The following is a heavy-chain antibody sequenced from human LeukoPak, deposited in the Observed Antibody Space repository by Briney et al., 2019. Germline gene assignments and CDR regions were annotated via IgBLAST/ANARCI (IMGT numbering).Heavy chain of an antibody. V-gene: IGHV3-7*01. Sequence: PGGSLRLSCTASGFTFSDYWMTWVRQAPGKGPEWVASIKQDGSQRYYVDSVRGRFTISRDNAKNSLFLQMNGLRAEDTAVYYCARRGGSSSRRSPIAYWGQGTLVTVSS. J-gene: IGHJ4*02. CDR2: IKQDGSQR. D-gene: IGHD6-6*01. CDR3: ARRGGSSSRRSPIAY. CDR1: GFTFSDYW.